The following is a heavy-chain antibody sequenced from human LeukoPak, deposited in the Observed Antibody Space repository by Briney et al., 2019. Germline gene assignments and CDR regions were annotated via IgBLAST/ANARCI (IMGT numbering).Heavy chain of an antibody. CDR2: ISGSGGST. CDR1: GFTFSSYA. D-gene: IGHD6-13*01. Sequence: GGSLRLSCAASGFTFSSYAMSWVRQAPGKGLEWVSAISGSGGSTYYADSVKGRFTISRDNSKNTLYLQMNSLRAEDTAVYYCAKPRGIAAAGAYNEFDYWGQGTLVTVSS. V-gene: IGHV3-23*01. J-gene: IGHJ4*02. CDR3: AKPRGIAAAGAYNEFDY.